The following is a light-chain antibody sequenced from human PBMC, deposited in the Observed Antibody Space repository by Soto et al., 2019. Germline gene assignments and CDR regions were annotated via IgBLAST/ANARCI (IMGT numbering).Light chain of an antibody. CDR2: ETS. Sequence: DIQMTQSPSTLSASVGDTVTVTCRASQSVSGWLAWYQQKPGKAPKLLIYETSSLESGVPSRFGGSGSGTEFTLTISSLQPDDFAIYYCQQYNSYSWTFGQGTKVDIK. CDR1: QSVSGW. CDR3: QQYNSYSWT. J-gene: IGKJ1*01. V-gene: IGKV1-5*03.